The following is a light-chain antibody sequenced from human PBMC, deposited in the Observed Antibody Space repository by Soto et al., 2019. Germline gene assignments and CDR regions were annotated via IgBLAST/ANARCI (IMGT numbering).Light chain of an antibody. J-gene: IGLJ3*02. Sequence: QSVLTQPASVSGSPGQSITISCTGTSSDVGGYNYVSWYQQHPGKAPKLMIYDVSNRPSGVSNCFSGSKSGNTASLTISGLQAEDEADYYCSSYTSRSSWVFGGGTKLTVL. V-gene: IGLV2-14*01. CDR2: DVS. CDR1: SSDVGGYNY. CDR3: SSYTSRSSWV.